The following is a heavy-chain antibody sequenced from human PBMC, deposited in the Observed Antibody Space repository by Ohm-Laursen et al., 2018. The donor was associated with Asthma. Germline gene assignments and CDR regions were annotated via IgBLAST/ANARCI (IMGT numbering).Heavy chain of an antibody. CDR3: AKGGSSSWYEMDV. Sequence: SLRLSCAASGFTFRSYAMHWVRQAPGKGLEWVAVISFDGSNKYYADSVKGRFTISRDNSKNTLYLQMNSLRAEDTAVYYCAKGGSSSWYEMDVWGQGTTVTVSS. V-gene: IGHV3-30*04. J-gene: IGHJ6*02. D-gene: IGHD6-13*01. CDR2: ISFDGSNK. CDR1: GFTFRSYA.